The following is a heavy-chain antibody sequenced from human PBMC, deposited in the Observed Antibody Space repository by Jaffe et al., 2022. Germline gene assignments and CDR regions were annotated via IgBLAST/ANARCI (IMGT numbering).Heavy chain of an antibody. CDR3: ARDSGSGYDLWVDY. Sequence: EVQLVESGGGLVQPGGSLRLSCAASGFTFSSYSMNWVRQAPGKGLEWVSYISSSSSTIYYADSVKGRFTISRDNAKNSLYLQMNSLRAEDTAVYYCARDSGSGYDLWVDYWGQGTLVTVSS. D-gene: IGHD5-12*01. CDR2: ISSSSSTI. J-gene: IGHJ4*02. CDR1: GFTFSSYS. V-gene: IGHV3-48*01.